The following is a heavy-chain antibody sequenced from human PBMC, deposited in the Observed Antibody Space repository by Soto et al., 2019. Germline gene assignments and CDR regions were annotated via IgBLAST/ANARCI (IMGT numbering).Heavy chain of an antibody. J-gene: IGHJ6*02. CDR1: GFTVSSNY. Sequence: GGSLRLSCAVSGFTVSSNYMSWVRQAPGKGLEWVSVIYSGGSTYYADSVKGRFTISRDNSKNTLYLQMNSLRAEDTAVYYCARDYHTNAYYYYGMDVWGQGTTVTVSS. CDR2: IYSGGST. CDR3: ARDYHTNAYYYYGMDV. V-gene: IGHV3-53*01.